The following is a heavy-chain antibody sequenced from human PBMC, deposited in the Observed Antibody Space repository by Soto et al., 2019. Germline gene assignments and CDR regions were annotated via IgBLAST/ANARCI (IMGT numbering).Heavy chain of an antibody. CDR3: ASRQDTDMVRRIDY. D-gene: IGHD5-18*01. J-gene: IGHJ4*02. CDR2: INPNSGGT. CDR1: GYTFTGYY. Sequence: WASVKVSCKASGYTFTGYYMHWVGQAPGQGLEWMGWINPNSGGTNYAQKFQGRVTMTRDTSISTAYMELSRLRSDDTAVYYCASRQDTDMVRRIDYWGQGTLVTVSS. V-gene: IGHV1-2*02.